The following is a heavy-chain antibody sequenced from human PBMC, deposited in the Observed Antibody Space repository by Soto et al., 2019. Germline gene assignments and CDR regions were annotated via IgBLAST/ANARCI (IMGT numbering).Heavy chain of an antibody. J-gene: IGHJ6*03. CDR2: MNPNSGNT. Sequence: GAPVKVSCKASGYTFTSYDINWRRKATGQGLEWMGWMNPNSGNTGYAQKFRGRVTMTRNTSISTAYMELSSLRSEDTAVYYCARAKSSSSAPLYYYYYMDVWGKGTTVTVSS. V-gene: IGHV1-8*01. CDR1: GYTFTSYD. CDR3: ARAKSSSSAPLYYYYYMDV. D-gene: IGHD6-6*01.